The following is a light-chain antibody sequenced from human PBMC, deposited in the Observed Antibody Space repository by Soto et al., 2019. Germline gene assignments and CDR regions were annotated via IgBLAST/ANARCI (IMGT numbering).Light chain of an antibody. V-gene: IGKV3-15*01. Sequence: EIVMTQSPATLSVTPGERATLPCRASQSVSSNLSGCQQKPGQAPRLLLYGASTRATGIPARFSGSGCGTEFTLTISSLQSEDFAVYYCQQYNSCPRTFGQGTKVDIK. CDR1: QSVSSN. CDR3: QQYNSCPRT. CDR2: GAS. J-gene: IGKJ1*01.